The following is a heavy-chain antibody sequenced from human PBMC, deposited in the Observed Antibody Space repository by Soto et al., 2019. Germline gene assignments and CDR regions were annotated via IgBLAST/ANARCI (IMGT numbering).Heavy chain of an antibody. V-gene: IGHV1-2*02. J-gene: IGHJ4*02. CDR3: VRGGGVDVVPPTWIVFDY. Sequence: QVQLVQSGAEVKKPGASVKVSCKVSGYTFTGNYMHWMRQAPGQGPEWMGWINPRNGDTDYAQKLQGRVTITRDTSISTAYMDLSRLTSDDTAIYFCVRGGGVDVVPPTWIVFDYWGQGTLLTVSS. D-gene: IGHD2-21*01. CDR2: INPRNGDT. CDR1: GYTFTGNY.